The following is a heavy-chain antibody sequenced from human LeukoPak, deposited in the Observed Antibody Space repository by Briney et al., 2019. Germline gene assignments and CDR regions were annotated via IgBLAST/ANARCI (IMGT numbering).Heavy chain of an antibody. J-gene: IGHJ3*02. Sequence: PGGSLRLSCAASGFTFSSYWMHWVRQTPGKGLIYISRINNDGSSANYADSVRGRFTISRDNAENTLYLQMNSLRAEDTAVYYCARGGYYYDSIGDAFDIWGQGTMVTVSS. V-gene: IGHV3-74*01. CDR1: GFTFSSYW. CDR3: ARGGYYYDSIGDAFDI. D-gene: IGHD3-22*01. CDR2: INNDGSSA.